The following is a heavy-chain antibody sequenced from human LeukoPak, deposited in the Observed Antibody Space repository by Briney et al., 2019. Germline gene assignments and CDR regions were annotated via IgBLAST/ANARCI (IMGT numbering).Heavy chain of an antibody. CDR3: ARDLSYRGPDAFDI. D-gene: IGHD3-10*01. CDR2: IYASGST. Sequence: SETLSLTCTVSGGSLSSGSDYWSWIRQSAGKGLEWIGRIYASGSTNYNPSLKSRVTISVDTSKNQFSLKLSSVTAADTAVYYCARDLSYRGPDAFDIWGQGTMVTVSS. CDR1: GGSLSSGSDY. J-gene: IGHJ3*02. V-gene: IGHV4-61*10.